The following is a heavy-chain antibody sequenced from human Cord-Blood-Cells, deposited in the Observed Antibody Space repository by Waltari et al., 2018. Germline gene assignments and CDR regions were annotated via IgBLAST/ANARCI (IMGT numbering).Heavy chain of an antibody. J-gene: IGHJ4*02. CDR1: GFTFSSYW. D-gene: IGHD3-10*01. V-gene: IGHV3-7*01. CDR3: ARVGPLWFGELLYYFDY. CDR2: IKQDGSEK. Sequence: EVQLVESGGGLVQPGGSLRLSCAASGFTFSSYWMSWVRPAPGKGLEWVANIKQDGSEKYDVDSVKDRVTISRDNAKNSLYLQMNSLRAEDTAVYYCARVGPLWFGELLYYFDYWGQGTLVTVSS.